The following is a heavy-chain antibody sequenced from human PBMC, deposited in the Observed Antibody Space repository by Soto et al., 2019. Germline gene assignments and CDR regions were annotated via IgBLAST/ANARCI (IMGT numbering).Heavy chain of an antibody. D-gene: IGHD6-19*01. CDR1: GFTFRSYA. J-gene: IGHJ4*02. CDR2: ISYDESDK. Sequence: GGSLRLSCAASGFTFRSYAMHWVRQAPGKGLEWVAVISYDESDKYYADSPKGRFTISRDNSKNTLYLQMNSLRGEDTAVYYCARDLSVAGPDYWGQGTLVTVSS. CDR3: ARDLSVAGPDY. V-gene: IGHV3-30*03.